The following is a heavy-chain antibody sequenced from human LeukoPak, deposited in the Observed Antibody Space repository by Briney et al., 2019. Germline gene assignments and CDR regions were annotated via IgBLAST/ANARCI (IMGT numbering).Heavy chain of an antibody. CDR1: GFTFSNYW. CDR3: ARDLRPSEGPYYFDY. CDR2: IDDDGSTTT. J-gene: IGHJ4*02. V-gene: IGHV3-74*01. Sequence: GGSLRLSCAASGFTFSNYWMHWVRQAPGKGLMWVSHIDDDGSTTTAYADSVKGRFTISRDNAKNTVYLQMNSLRAEDTAVYYCARDLRPSEGPYYFDYWGQGTLVTVSS. D-gene: IGHD1-14*01.